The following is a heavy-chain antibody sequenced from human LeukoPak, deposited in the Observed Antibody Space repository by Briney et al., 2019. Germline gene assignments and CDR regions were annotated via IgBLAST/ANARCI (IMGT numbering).Heavy chain of an antibody. CDR1: GFTLSSYS. J-gene: IGHJ4*02. Sequence: GGSLRLSCAASGFTLSSYSMNWVRQAPGKGLEWVSSISSSSSYIYYADSVKGRFTISRDNAKNSLYLQMNSLRAEDTAVYYCAREGYSSSSLDYWGQGTLVTVSS. CDR3: AREGYSSSSLDY. D-gene: IGHD6-13*01. V-gene: IGHV3-21*01. CDR2: ISSSSSYI.